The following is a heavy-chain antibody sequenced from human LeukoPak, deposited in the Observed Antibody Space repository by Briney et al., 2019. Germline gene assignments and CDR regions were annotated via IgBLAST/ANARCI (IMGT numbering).Heavy chain of an antibody. D-gene: IGHD6-19*01. Sequence: QTLSLTCTVSGGSISSGGHYWGWIRQHPGKGLEWIGYIYYSGSTYYNPSLKSRVTISVDTSKNQFSLKLSSVTAADTAVYYCARSPGIAVVDYWGQGTLVTVSS. CDR3: ARSPGIAVVDY. J-gene: IGHJ4*02. CDR1: GGSISSGGHY. V-gene: IGHV4-31*03. CDR2: IYYSGST.